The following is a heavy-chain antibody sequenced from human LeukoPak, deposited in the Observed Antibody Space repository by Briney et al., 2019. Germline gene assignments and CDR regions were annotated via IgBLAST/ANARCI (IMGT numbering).Heavy chain of an antibody. V-gene: IGHV3-7*01. CDR2: INEDGSEE. J-gene: IGHJ4*02. CDR1: GFTFTTFW. CDR3: ARPSPPGDGYNPPDH. D-gene: IGHD5-24*01. Sequence: GGSLRLSCVASGFTFTTFWMAWVRQAPGKGLEWVANINEDGSEERYVDSVQGRFIISRDNTERSLYLQMNNLRSEDTAVYFCARPSPPGDGYNPPDHWGQGTLVTVSS.